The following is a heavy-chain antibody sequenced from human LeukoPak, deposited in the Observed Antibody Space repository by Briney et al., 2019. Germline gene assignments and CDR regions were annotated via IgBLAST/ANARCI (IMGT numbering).Heavy chain of an antibody. CDR2: VSTSGRT. V-gene: IGHV4-4*07. Sequence: PSETLSLTCTVSGGSITTYYWSWVRQPAGKGLEWIGRVSTSGRTNYNPSLKSRVTMSVDTSKNQFSLKLSSVTAADTAVYYCARGPRSPIYYYYYMDVWGKGTTVTVSS. J-gene: IGHJ6*03. D-gene: IGHD3-10*01. CDR3: ARGPRSPIYYYYYMDV. CDR1: GGSITTYY.